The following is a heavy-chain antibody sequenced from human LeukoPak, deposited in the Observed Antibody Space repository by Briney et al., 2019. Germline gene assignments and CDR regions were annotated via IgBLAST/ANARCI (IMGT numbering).Heavy chain of an antibody. V-gene: IGHV5-51*01. CDR1: GYTFTSYW. CDR2: IQPADSDT. Sequence: GESLKISCKAPGYTFTSYWIGWVRQMPGKGLEWMGFIQPADSDTRYSPPFHGQVTISADKSISTAYLQWNSLKASDTAMYYCARVLAGANYFDYWGQGTLVTVSS. J-gene: IGHJ4*02. CDR3: ARVLAGANYFDY.